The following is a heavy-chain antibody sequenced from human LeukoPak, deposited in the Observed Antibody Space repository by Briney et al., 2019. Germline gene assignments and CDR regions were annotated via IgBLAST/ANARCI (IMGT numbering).Heavy chain of an antibody. CDR3: AKARGFYGSGSSNYYFDY. CDR1: EFTFSSYW. Sequence: GGSLRLSCAASEFTFSSYWMSWVRQAPGKGLEWVANIKQDGSEKYYVDSVKGRFTISRDNAKNSLYLQMNSLRAEDTAVYYCAKARGFYGSGSSNYYFDYWGQGTLVTVSS. V-gene: IGHV3-7*01. CDR2: IKQDGSEK. J-gene: IGHJ4*02. D-gene: IGHD3-10*01.